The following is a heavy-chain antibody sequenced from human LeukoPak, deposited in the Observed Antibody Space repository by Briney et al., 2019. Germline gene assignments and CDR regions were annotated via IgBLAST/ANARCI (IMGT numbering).Heavy chain of an antibody. D-gene: IGHD3-22*01. Sequence: SETLSLTCTVSGGSISSYYLSWIRQPPGKGLEWIGYIYYSGSTNYNPSLKSRVTISVDTSKNQFSLKLSSVTAADTAVYYCERQYYYDSSPDYWGQGTLVTVSS. CDR1: GGSISSYY. CDR2: IYYSGST. CDR3: ERQYYYDSSPDY. J-gene: IGHJ4*02. V-gene: IGHV4-59*01.